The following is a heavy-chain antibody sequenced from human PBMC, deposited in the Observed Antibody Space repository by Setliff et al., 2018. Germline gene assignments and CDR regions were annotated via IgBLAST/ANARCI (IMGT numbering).Heavy chain of an antibody. CDR1: GGPLNSYS. CDR2: IIPVLDMT. J-gene: IGHJ4*02. Sequence: RASVKVSCKASGGPLNSYSFSWVRQAPGQGLEWMGRIIPVLDMTRYSQKFQGRVTITADKSTGIIYMELTGLRSDDTAVYYCARHPPPPNYFDIGALDSWGQGTLVTVSS. CDR3: ARHPPPPNYFDIGALDS. D-gene: IGHD3-22*01. V-gene: IGHV1-69*02.